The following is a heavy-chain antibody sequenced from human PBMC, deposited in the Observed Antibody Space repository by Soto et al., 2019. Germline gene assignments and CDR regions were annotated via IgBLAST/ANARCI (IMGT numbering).Heavy chain of an antibody. J-gene: IGHJ5*02. CDR2: IYYSGST. D-gene: IGHD3-9*01. CDR3: ARVPDYDILTGCPWFDP. CDR1: GGSISSGGYY. V-gene: IGHV4-31*03. Sequence: PSETLSLTCTVSGGSISSGGYYWSWIRQHPGKGLEWIGYIYYSGSTYYNPSLKSRVTISVDTSKNQFSLKLSSVTAADTAVYYCARVPDYDILTGCPWFDPWGQGTLVTVSS.